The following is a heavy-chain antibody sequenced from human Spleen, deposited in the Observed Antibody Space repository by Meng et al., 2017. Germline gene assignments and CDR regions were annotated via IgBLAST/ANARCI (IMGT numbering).Heavy chain of an antibody. CDR3: ARGHFYYDFWSGYFDY. Sequence: ASVKVSCKASGYTFTTYYMHWVRQAPGQGLEWMGIINPSGGSTSYAQKFQGRVTMTRDTSTSTVYMELSSLRSEDTAVYYCARGHFYYDFWSGYFDYWGQGTLVTVSS. CDR2: INPSGGST. D-gene: IGHD3-3*01. J-gene: IGHJ4*02. CDR1: GYTFTTYY. V-gene: IGHV1-46*01.